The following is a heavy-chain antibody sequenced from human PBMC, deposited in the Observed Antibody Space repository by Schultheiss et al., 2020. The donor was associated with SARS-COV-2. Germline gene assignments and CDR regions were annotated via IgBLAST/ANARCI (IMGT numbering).Heavy chain of an antibody. Sequence: GGSLRLSCEGSGYSFTSYWIGWVRQMPGKGLEWMGIIYPGDSDTRYSPSFQGQVTISADKSISTAYLQWSSLKASDTAMYYCARRVYSSGWSFDYWGQGTLVTVSS. CDR2: IYPGDSDT. V-gene: IGHV5-51*01. J-gene: IGHJ4*02. CDR3: ARRVYSSGWSFDY. D-gene: IGHD6-19*01. CDR1: GYSFTSYW.